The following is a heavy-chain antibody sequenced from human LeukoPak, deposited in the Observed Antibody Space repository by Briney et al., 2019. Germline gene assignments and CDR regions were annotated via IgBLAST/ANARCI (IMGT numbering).Heavy chain of an antibody. D-gene: IGHD3-10*01. CDR2: ISADNDNT. Sequence: ASVKVSCKAPGYDLLTHGINWVRQAPGQGLEWMGWISADNDNTKYAQRYQGRVSMTIDTSTNTAYMELRSLRSDDTAVYFCARGRIARTRYYYYYYMDVWGRGTTVTVSS. CDR1: GYDLLTHG. J-gene: IGHJ6*03. V-gene: IGHV1-18*01. CDR3: ARGRIARTRYYYYYYMDV.